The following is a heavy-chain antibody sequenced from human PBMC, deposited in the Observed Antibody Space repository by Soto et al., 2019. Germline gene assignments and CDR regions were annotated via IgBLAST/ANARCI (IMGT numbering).Heavy chain of an antibody. Sequence: GESLKISCKGSGYSFTSYWIGWVRQMPGKGLEWMGIIYPGNSETRYSPSFQGQVTISADKSNSTTYLQWSSLTASDTAIYYCAIQGRPGSNRIDPWAQGTMVTVSS. CDR1: GYSFTSYW. CDR3: AIQGRPGSNRIDP. D-gene: IGHD3-10*01. V-gene: IGHV5-51*01. J-gene: IGHJ5*02. CDR2: IYPGNSET.